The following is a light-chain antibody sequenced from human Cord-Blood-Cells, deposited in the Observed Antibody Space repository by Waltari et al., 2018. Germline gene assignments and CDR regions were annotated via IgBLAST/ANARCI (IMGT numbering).Light chain of an antibody. CDR2: WAC. V-gene: IGKV4-1*01. Sequence: DVGTSQTPDSLPVHLAERATLNCKSSQSVLYSSNNKNYLAWYQQKPGQPPKLLIYWACTRESRVPERFSGSGSVTDFTFTVSSLQAEDVAVYYCQKYYSAPFTFGPGTKVDIK. CDR1: QSVLYSSNNKNY. J-gene: IGKJ3*01. CDR3: QKYYSAPFT.